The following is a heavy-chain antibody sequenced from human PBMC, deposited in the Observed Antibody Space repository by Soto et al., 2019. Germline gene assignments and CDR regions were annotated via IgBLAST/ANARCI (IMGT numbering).Heavy chain of an antibody. D-gene: IGHD2-2*01. CDR2: ISDGGST. CDR3: AGYYSSSICPEDHPFLLEV. CDR1: DASIYPYY. Sequence: SETRSHKCNVSDASIYPYYWNWTRQSPGKRLEGIGYISDGGSTNYNPSLESRVTISLDTSKKQVSLKLSSVSAADTARYCGAGYYSSSICPEDHPFLLEVWGPGTT. V-gene: IGHV4-59*01. J-gene: IGHJ6*02.